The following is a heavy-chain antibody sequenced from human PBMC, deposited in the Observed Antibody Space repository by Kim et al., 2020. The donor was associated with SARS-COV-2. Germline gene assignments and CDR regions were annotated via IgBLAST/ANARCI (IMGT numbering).Heavy chain of an antibody. D-gene: IGHD2-21*01. J-gene: IGHJ4*02. V-gene: IGHV5-51*01. CDR3: ARSYCGGDCAIDY. Sequence: SSPSFQGRVTTSADQSISTAYLQWSSPKASDTAMYYCARSYCGGDCAIDYWGQGTLVTVSS.